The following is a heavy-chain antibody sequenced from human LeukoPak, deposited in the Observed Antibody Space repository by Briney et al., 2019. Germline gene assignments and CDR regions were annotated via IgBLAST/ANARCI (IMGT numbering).Heavy chain of an antibody. CDR2: IYHSGST. CDR3: AREIAGRGFDY. CDR1: GYSITSGYY. Sequence: SETLSLTCTVSGYSITSGYYWGWIRQPPGKGLEWIGSIYHSGSTFYNPSLKSRVTISVDTSKNRFSLKLSSVTAADTAVYYCAREIAGRGFDYWGQGTLVTVSS. J-gene: IGHJ4*02. V-gene: IGHV4-38-2*02. D-gene: IGHD2-15*01.